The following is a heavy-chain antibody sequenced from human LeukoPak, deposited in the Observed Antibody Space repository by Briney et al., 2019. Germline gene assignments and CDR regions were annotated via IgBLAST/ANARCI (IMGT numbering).Heavy chain of an antibody. J-gene: IGHJ3*02. CDR1: GGSISSGSYY. Sequence: SETLSLTCTVSGGSISSGSYYWSWIRQPAGKGLEWIGRIYTSGSTNYNPSLKSRVTISVDTSKNQFSLKLNSVTAADTAVYYCARPSPYGTTWAGAFDIWGQGTMVTVSS. CDR3: ARPSPYGTTWAGAFDI. V-gene: IGHV4-61*02. D-gene: IGHD1-14*01. CDR2: IYTSGST.